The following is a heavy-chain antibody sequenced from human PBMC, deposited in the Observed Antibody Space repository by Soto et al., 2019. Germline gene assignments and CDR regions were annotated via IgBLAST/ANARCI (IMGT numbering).Heavy chain of an antibody. CDR3: ARERQTGSLPY. V-gene: IGHV1-18*01. CDR1: GYTFRNYG. Sequence: QVQLVQSGAEVKKPGASVKVSCDVYGYTFRNYGIPWVRQAPGQGLEWMGWGSAYNRNTNYAQKFQQRVTMTTDTSTSQSYLKLTSLRSADTAVYFCARERQTGSLPYWGQGTLVTVSS. CDR2: GSAYNRNT. J-gene: IGHJ4*02. D-gene: IGHD3-10*01.